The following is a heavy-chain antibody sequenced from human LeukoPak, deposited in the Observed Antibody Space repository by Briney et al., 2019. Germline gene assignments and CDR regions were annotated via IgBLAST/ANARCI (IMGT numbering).Heavy chain of an antibody. V-gene: IGHV1-2*02. D-gene: IGHD6-13*01. CDR2: INPNSGGT. Sequence: ASVKVSCKASGYTFTSYGISWVRQAPGQGLEWMGWINPNSGGTNYAQKFQVRGTMTRDTSISTAYVELSRLRSDDTAVYYCARSAESSSWVEFDYWGQGTLVTVSS. CDR1: GYTFTSYG. J-gene: IGHJ4*02. CDR3: ARSAESSSWVEFDY.